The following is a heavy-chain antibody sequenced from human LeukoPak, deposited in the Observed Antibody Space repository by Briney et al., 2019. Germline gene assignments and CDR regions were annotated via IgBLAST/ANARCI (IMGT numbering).Heavy chain of an antibody. V-gene: IGHV3-21*01. D-gene: IGHD2-15*01. CDR2: ISSSSSYI. J-gene: IGHJ4*02. CDR1: GFTFSSYS. Sequence: GGSLRLSCAASGFTFSSYSMNWVPQAPGKGLEWVSSISSSSSYIYYADSVKGRFTISRDNAKNSLYLQMNSLRAEDTAVYYCASRAVVAATPFDYWGQGTLVTVSS. CDR3: ASRAVVAATPFDY.